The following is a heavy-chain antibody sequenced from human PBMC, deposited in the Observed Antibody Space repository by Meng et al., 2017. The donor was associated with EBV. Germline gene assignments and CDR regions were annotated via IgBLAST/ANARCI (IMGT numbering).Heavy chain of an antibody. D-gene: IGHD3-10*01. CDR3: ASESGRGYTPDY. J-gene: IGHJ4*02. V-gene: IGHV1-69*01. CDR2: FLPRLGAP. Sequence: QVQLSESAAEMKKPGSSVKVSCNSSGGPFRYYAISWVRQAPGQGLEWLGVFLPRLGAPNYAQKFHGRVKITADESTSTHYMDLSSLRSEDTAIYYCASESGRGYTPDYWGQGTLVTVSS. CDR1: GGPFRYYA.